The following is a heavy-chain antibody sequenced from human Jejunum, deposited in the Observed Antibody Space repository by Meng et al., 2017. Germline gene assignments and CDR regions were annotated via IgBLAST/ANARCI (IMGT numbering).Heavy chain of an antibody. V-gene: IGHV3-74*01. CDR3: ARAICSGGSCSLADGLDV. CDR2: SNRDGSST. Sequence: GESLKISCAASGFTFSSYWMHWVRRAPGKGLVWVSHSNRDGSSTTYADSLRGRFIISRENDKDTLYLQMNSLRAEDTAVYFCARAICSGGSCSLADGLDVWGQGTTVTVSS. J-gene: IGHJ6*02. D-gene: IGHD2-15*01. CDR1: GFTFSSYW.